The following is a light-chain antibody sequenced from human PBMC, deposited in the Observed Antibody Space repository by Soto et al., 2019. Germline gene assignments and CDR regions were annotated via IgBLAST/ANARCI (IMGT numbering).Light chain of an antibody. Sequence: EIVLTQSPGTLSLSPGERATLSCRASQNVNSNFLAWYQQKPGQAPRLLISGASNRATGIPDRFSGSGSGTDFALTISRLEPEGFAVYYCQQYGNSPRTFGQGTKVDIK. CDR2: GAS. V-gene: IGKV3-20*01. J-gene: IGKJ1*01. CDR1: QNVNSNF. CDR3: QQYGNSPRT.